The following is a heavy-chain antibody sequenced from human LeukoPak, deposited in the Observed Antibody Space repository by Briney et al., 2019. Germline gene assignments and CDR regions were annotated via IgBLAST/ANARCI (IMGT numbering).Heavy chain of an antibody. J-gene: IGHJ4*02. CDR3: AREYSSGRSFYFDY. CDR1: GFTFSSYS. V-gene: IGHV3-48*04. CDR2: ISSGSSSI. Sequence: PGGSLRLSCAASGFTFSSYSMNWVRQAPEKGLEWVSYISSGSSSIQYADSVKGRFTISRDNAKNSLYLQMNSLRAEDTAVYYCAREYSSGRSFYFDYWGQGTPVTVSS. D-gene: IGHD6-19*01.